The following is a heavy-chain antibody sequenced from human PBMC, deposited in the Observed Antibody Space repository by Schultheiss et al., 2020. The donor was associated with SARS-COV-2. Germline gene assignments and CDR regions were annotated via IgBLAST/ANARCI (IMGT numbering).Heavy chain of an antibody. CDR2: IYSGGST. J-gene: IGHJ5*02. V-gene: IGHV3-53*04. Sequence: GGSLRLSCAASGFTFSSSWMHWVRQAPGKGLEWVSVIYSGGSTYYADSVKGRFTISRHNSKNTLYLQMNSLRAEDTAVYYCARGGRQNWFDPWGQGTLVTVSS. CDR3: ARGGRQNWFDP. CDR1: GFTFSSSW. D-gene: IGHD3/OR15-3a*01.